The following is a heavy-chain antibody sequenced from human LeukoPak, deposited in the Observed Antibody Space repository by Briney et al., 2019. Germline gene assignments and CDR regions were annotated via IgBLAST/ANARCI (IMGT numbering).Heavy chain of an antibody. J-gene: IGHJ2*01. Sequence: KPSETLSLTCTVYGGSIGRYYWNWVRQAPGKGLEWVSSISSSSSYIYYADSVKGRFTISRDNAKNSLYLQMNSLRAEDTAVYYCARARIAARLWYFDLWGRGTLVTVSS. CDR2: ISSSSSYI. D-gene: IGHD6-13*01. V-gene: IGHV3-21*01. CDR3: ARARIAARLWYFDL. CDR1: GGSIGRYY.